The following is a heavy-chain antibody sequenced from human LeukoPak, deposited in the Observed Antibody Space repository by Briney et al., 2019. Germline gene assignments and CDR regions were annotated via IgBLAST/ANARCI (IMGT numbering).Heavy chain of an antibody. CDR1: GGSISSYY. CDR3: ARGNLGSSSDY. Sequence: SETLSLTCTVSGGSISSYYWSWIRHPAGKELEWIGRIYSSGSPNYSPSLKSRVTMSLDTSKNQSSLKLSSVTAADTAMYYCARGNLGSSSDYWGQGTLVTVSS. V-gene: IGHV4-4*07. J-gene: IGHJ4*02. D-gene: IGHD6-6*01. CDR2: IYSSGSP.